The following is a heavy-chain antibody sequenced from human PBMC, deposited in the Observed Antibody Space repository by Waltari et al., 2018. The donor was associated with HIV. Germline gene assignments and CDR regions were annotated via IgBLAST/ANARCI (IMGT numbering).Heavy chain of an antibody. Sequence: QVQLVQSGAEVKKPGASVKVSCKASGSTFTSYGISWVRQAPGQGLEWRGWSSAYNGNTNYAQKLQGRVTMTTDTSTSTAYMELRSLRSDDTAVYYCARSSVESSATWDGYGMDVWGQGTTVTVSS. D-gene: IGHD3-22*01. V-gene: IGHV1-18*01. J-gene: IGHJ6*02. CDR1: GSTFTSYG. CDR3: ARSSVESSATWDGYGMDV. CDR2: SSAYNGNT.